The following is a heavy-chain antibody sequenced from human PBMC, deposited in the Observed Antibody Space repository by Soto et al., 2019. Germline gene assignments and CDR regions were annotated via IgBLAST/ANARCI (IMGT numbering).Heavy chain of an antibody. CDR2: ISAYNGNT. Sequence: QVQLVQSGAEVKKPGASVKVSCKASGYTFTSYGISWVRQAPGQGLEWMGWISAYNGNTNYAQKLQGRVTMTTDTPTSTAYMELRSLGSDDTAVYYCARDTYSSGWSDFGYWGQGTLVTVSS. J-gene: IGHJ4*02. CDR3: ARDTYSSGWSDFGY. D-gene: IGHD6-19*01. CDR1: GYTFTSYG. V-gene: IGHV1-18*01.